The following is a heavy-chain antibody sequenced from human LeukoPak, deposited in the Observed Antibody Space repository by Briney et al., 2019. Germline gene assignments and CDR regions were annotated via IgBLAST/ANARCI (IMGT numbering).Heavy chain of an antibody. J-gene: IGHJ3*02. CDR1: GFTFSSYG. CDR2: IWYDGSTK. D-gene: IGHD5-24*01. Sequence: PGGSLRVSCAASGFTFSSYGMHWVRQAPGKGLEWVAVIWYDGSTKYYADSVKGRFTISRDNSKNTLYLQMNSLRAEDTAVYYCARVRGMATAYDGFDIWGQGTMVTVSS. CDR3: ARVRGMATAYDGFDI. V-gene: IGHV3-33*01.